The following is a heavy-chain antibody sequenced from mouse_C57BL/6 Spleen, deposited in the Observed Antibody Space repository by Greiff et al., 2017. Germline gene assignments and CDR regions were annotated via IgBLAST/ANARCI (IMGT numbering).Heavy chain of an antibody. V-gene: IGHV1-59*01. J-gene: IGHJ3*01. CDR3: AAGSGAY. D-gene: IGHD1-1*01. Sequence: QVQLQQPGAELVRPGTSVKLSCKASGYTFTSSWMHWVKQRPGQGLEWIGVIDPSDSYTNYNQKFKGKATLTVDTSSSTAYMQLSSLTSEDSAVYYCAAGSGAYWGQGTLVTVSA. CDR2: IDPSDSYT. CDR1: GYTFTSSW.